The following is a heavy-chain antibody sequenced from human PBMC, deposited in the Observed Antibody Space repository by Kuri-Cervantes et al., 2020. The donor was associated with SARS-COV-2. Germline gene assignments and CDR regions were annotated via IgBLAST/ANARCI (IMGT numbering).Heavy chain of an antibody. J-gene: IGHJ4*02. Sequence: GESLKISCAASGFTFDDYGMSWVRQAPGKGLEWVSGINWNGGSTGYADSVKGRFTISRDNSKNTLYLRMNSLRAEDTAVYYCVKDSRVYYFDYWGQGTLVTVSS. CDR1: GFTFDDYG. V-gene: IGHV3-20*04. D-gene: IGHD2/OR15-2a*01. CDR3: VKDSRVYYFDY. CDR2: INWNGGST.